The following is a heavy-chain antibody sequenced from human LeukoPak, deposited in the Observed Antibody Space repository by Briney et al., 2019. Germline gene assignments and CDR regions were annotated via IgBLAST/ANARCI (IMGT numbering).Heavy chain of an antibody. Sequence: GGSLRLFCAACGFTFSSYSMNRVRQDPGKGLEWVSSISSSSSYIYYADSVKGRFTITRDNAKNSLYLQMNSLRDEDTAVYYCARRMAGTETFDYWGQGTLVTVSS. J-gene: IGHJ4*02. V-gene: IGHV3-21*01. CDR2: ISSSSSYI. CDR1: GFTFSSYS. CDR3: ARRMAGTETFDY. D-gene: IGHD6-19*01.